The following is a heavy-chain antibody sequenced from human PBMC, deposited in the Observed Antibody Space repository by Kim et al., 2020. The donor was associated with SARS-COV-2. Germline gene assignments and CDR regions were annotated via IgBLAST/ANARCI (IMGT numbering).Heavy chain of an antibody. J-gene: IGHJ6*01. CDR3: AKALLRGVNFYYYGIDV. D-gene: IGHD3-10*01. CDR1: GFTFSTYG. V-gene: IGHV3-30*18. Sequence: GGSLRLSCAASGFTFSTYGMHWVRQAPGKGLEWVAVVSYDGSDKYYADSVKGRFTISRDNSKNTLYLQMNSLRAEDTAVYYCAKALLRGVNFYYYGIDV. CDR2: VSYDGSDK.